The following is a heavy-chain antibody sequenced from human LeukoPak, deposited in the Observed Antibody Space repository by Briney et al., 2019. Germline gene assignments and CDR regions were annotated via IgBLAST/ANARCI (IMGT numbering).Heavy chain of an antibody. V-gene: IGHV4-59*12. J-gene: IGHJ4*02. CDR1: GGSISSYY. CDR2: IYYSGST. Sequence: SETLSLTCTVSGGSISSYYWSWIRQPPGKGLEWIGYIYYSGSTNYNPSLKSRVTISVDTSKNQFSLKLSSVTAADTAVYYCARDLTGAYYFDYWGQGTLVTVSS. CDR3: ARDLTGAYYFDY. D-gene: IGHD3-9*01.